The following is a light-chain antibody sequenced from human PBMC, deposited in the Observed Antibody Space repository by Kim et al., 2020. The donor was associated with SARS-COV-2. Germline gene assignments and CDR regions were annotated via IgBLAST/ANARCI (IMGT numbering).Light chain of an antibody. CDR1: QSISTR. J-gene: IGKJ2*01. V-gene: IGKV1-5*01. CDR3: QQFDSYSRT. CDR2: DAS. Sequence: DIQMTQSPSTLSASVGDRVTITCRASQSISTRLAWYQQKPGKAPELLMYDASTLQSGVPSRFSGSGSGTEFTHTISSLQPGDFGTYYCQQFDSYSRTFGQGTKLEI.